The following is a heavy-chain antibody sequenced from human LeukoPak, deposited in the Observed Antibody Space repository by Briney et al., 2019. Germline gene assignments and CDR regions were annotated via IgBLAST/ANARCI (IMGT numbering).Heavy chain of an antibody. Sequence: GGSLRLSCAASGFTLSRFEMQWVRQPPGKGLEWVSSISSSSSYIYYADSVKGRFTISRDNAKNSLYLQMNSLRAEDTAVYYCARDYASVVAANYYFDYWGQGTLVTVSS. D-gene: IGHD2-15*01. CDR2: ISSSSSYI. CDR3: ARDYASVVAANYYFDY. V-gene: IGHV3-21*01. CDR1: GFTLSRFE. J-gene: IGHJ4*02.